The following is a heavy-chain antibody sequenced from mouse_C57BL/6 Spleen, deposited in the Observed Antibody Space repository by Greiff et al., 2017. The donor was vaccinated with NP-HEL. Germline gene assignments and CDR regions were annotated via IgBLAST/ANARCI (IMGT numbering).Heavy chain of an antibody. CDR1: GFSLTSYA. J-gene: IGHJ2*01. CDR3: ARWNGSSYGNYFDY. CDR2: IWTGGGT. V-gene: IGHV2-9-1*01. D-gene: IGHD1-1*01. Sequence: VKLMESGPGLVAPSPCLSISCTVSGFSLTSYAISWVRQPPGKGLEWLGVIWTGGGTNYNSALKSSLSISKDNSKSQVFLKMNSLPTDDTARYYCARWNGSSYGNYFDYWGQGTTLTVSS.